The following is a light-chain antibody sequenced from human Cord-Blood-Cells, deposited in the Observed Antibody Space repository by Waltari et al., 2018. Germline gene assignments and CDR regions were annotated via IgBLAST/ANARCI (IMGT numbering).Light chain of an antibody. CDR1: QSVLYSSNNKNY. J-gene: IGKJ2*01. CDR2: WAS. Sequence: DIVMTQSPDSLAVSLGERATINCKSSQSVLYSSNNKNYLAWYQQKPGQPPKLLIYWASTRESGVPDRFSSSGSGTDFTLTISSLQAEDVAVYYCQQCYSTPYTFGQGTKLEIK. V-gene: IGKV4-1*01. CDR3: QQCYSTPYT.